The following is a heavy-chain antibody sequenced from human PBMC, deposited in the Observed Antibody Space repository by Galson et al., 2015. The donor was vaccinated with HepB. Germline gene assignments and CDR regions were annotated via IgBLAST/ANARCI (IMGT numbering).Heavy chain of an antibody. CDR3: VRPYGSGGYNKNGARY. V-gene: IGHV3-33*08. CDR2: IWHDGTKK. J-gene: IGHJ4*02. D-gene: IGHD3-10*01. CDR1: GFTFSSFG. Sequence: SLRLSCAASGFTFSSFGMHWVRQAPGKGLEWAAVIWHDGTKKDYADSVKGRFTISRDNSKNILFLEMNSVRGEDTAVYYCVRPYGSGGYNKNGARYWGQGTLVTVTS.